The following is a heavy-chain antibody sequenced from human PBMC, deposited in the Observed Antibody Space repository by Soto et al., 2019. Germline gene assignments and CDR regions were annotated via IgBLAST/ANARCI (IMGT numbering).Heavy chain of an antibody. Sequence: QVQLVESGGGVVQPGRSLRLSCAASGFTFSSYGMHWVRQAPGKGLEWVAVIWYDGSNKYYAESVKGRFTISRDNSKNTLYLQMNSLRAEDTAVYYCAREGTYCSGGSCYPHFDYWGQGTLVTVSS. CDR3: AREGTYCSGGSCYPHFDY. D-gene: IGHD2-15*01. J-gene: IGHJ4*02. CDR1: GFTFSSYG. CDR2: IWYDGSNK. V-gene: IGHV3-33*01.